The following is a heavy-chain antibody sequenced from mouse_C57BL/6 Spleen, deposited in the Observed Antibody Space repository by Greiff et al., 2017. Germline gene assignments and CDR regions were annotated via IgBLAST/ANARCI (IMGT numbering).Heavy chain of an antibody. D-gene: IGHD1-1*01. V-gene: IGHV1-85*01. CDR1: GYTFTSYD. Sequence: VKLKESGPELVKPGASVKLSCKASGYTFTSYDINWVKQRPGQGLEWIGWIYPRDGSTKYNEKFKGKATLTVDTSSSTAYMELHSLTSEDSAVYFCARPRGSYYFDYWGQGTTLTVSS. CDR3: ARPRGSYYFDY. J-gene: IGHJ2*01. CDR2: IYPRDGST.